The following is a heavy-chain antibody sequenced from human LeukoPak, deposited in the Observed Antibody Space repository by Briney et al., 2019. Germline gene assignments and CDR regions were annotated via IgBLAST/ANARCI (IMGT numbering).Heavy chain of an antibody. V-gene: IGHV1-2*02. D-gene: IGHD6-13*01. CDR1: GYTFTGYY. CDR2: INPNSGVT. Sequence: ASVKVSYKASGYTFTGYYMHWVRQAPGQGLEWMEWINPNSGVTNYAQKFQGRVTITTDESTSTAYMELSSLRSEDTAVYYCARGGSSSRWYYYMDVWGKGTTVTVSS. J-gene: IGHJ6*03. CDR3: ARGGSSSRWYYYMDV.